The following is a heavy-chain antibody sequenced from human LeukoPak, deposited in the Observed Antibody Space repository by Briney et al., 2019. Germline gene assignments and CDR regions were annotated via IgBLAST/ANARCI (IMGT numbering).Heavy chain of an antibody. J-gene: IGHJ4*02. CDR3: AKSRFSALPIVVVTALGY. CDR1: GFTFSSYA. CDR2: VTGSGGST. Sequence: GGSLRLSCAASGFTFSSYAMSWVRQAPGKGLEWVSTVTGSGGSTYYADSVKGRFTISRDNSKNTLYLQMNSLRAEDTAVYYCAKSRFSALPIVVVTALGYWGQGTLVTVSS. D-gene: IGHD2-21*02. V-gene: IGHV3-23*01.